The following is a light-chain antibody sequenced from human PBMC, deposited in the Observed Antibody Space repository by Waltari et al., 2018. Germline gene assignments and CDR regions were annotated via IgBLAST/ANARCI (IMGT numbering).Light chain of an antibody. CDR3: HQYYVAPPA. V-gene: IGKV4-1*01. CDR2: LAA. J-gene: IGKJ2*01. CDR1: QSVLYSANNNNY. Sequence: DIVITQSPDSLAVSLGERATINCKSSQSVLYSANNNNYLGWYQQKAGQTPKLLIYLAATRDAGVPDRCSGSGSGKDVTLTISSLQAEDVAVYYCHQYYVAPPAFGQGTRLEIK.